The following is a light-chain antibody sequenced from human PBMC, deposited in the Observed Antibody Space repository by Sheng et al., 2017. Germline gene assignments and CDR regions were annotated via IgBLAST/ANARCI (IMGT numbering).Light chain of an antibody. J-gene: IGLJ3*02. CDR2: DVT. Sequence: QSALTQPASVSGSPGQSITISCTGASSDIGAYNYVSWYQQHPGKAPKVVIYDVTYRPSGVSDRFSGSKSDNTASLTISGLQAADEADYYCSSYTSTSNWVFGGGTKLTVL. V-gene: IGLV2-14*03. CDR3: SSYTSTSNWV. CDR1: SSDIGAYNY.